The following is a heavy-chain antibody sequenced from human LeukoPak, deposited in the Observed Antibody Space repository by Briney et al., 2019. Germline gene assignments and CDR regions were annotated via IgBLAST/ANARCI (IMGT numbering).Heavy chain of an antibody. V-gene: IGHV4-34*01. Sequence: PSETLSLTCAVYGGSFSGYYWSWIRQPPGKGLEWIGEINHSGSTNYNPSPKSRVTISVDTSKNQFSLKLSSVTAADTAVYYCARLYCSSTSCYTVKRSYYFDYWGQGTLVTVSS. CDR1: GGSFSGYY. J-gene: IGHJ4*02. CDR2: INHSGST. CDR3: ARLYCSSTSCYTVKRSYYFDY. D-gene: IGHD2-2*01.